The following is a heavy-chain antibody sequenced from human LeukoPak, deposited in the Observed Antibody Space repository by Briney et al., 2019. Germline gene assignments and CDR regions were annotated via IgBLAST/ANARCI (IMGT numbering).Heavy chain of an antibody. V-gene: IGHV3-11*04. Sequence: GGSLRLSCAASGFTFSDYYMSWIRQAPGKGLEWVSYISSSGSTIYYADSVKGRFTISRDNSKNTLYLQMNSLRAEDTAVYYCARDITMVRGVIQYYYYYGMDVWGQGTTVTVSS. D-gene: IGHD3-10*01. CDR1: GFTFSDYY. CDR2: ISSSGSTI. CDR3: ARDITMVRGVIQYYYYYGMDV. J-gene: IGHJ6*02.